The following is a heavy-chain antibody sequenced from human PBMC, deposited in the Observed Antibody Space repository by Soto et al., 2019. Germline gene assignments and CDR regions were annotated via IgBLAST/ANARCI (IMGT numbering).Heavy chain of an antibody. D-gene: IGHD6-13*01. V-gene: IGHV5-51*01. J-gene: IGHJ6*02. Sequence: ESLKISCKGSGYSFTTYWIAWVRQMPGEGLKWMGIIYPGDSRTTYSPSFQGQVTISADKSINTAYLQWSSLKASDTAMYYCARTSAAGKYHYGMAVWGQGTTVTVSS. CDR3: ARTSAAGKYHYGMAV. CDR2: IYPGDSRT. CDR1: GYSFTTYW.